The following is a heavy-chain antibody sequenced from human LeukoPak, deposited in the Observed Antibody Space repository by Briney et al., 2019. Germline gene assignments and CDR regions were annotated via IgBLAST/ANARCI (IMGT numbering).Heavy chain of an antibody. D-gene: IGHD6-19*01. J-gene: IGHJ4*02. Sequence: GGSLRLSCAASGFRFDDHGMSWVRQVPGKGLQWVSGINWNGASTGYGVSVKGRFTISRDNAKNSLYLQMNSLRAEDTALYYCAGGDRNGWYFDYWGQGILVTVSS. CDR3: AGGDRNGWYFDY. CDR1: GFRFDDHG. V-gene: IGHV3-20*04. CDR2: INWNGAST.